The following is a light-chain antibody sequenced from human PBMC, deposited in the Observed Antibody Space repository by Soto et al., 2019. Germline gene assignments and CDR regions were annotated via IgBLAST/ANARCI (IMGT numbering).Light chain of an antibody. CDR2: DAS. J-gene: IGKJ1*01. CDR1: QSISSW. CDR3: QQYNSYST. V-gene: IGKV1-5*01. Sequence: DIQMTQSPSTLSASVGDRVTITCRASQSISSWLAWYQQKPGKAPKLLIYDASSLESGVPSRFSGSGSGTELTLTISSLQPDDFANYYCQQYNSYSTFGQGTKVDIK.